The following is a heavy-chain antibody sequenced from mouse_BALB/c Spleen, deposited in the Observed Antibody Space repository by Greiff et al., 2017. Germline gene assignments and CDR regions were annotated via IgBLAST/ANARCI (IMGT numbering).Heavy chain of an antibody. CDR1: GFTFSSYT. CDR3: ARNGLSRGAMDY. D-gene: IGHD1-1*01. Sequence: EVKLVESGGGLVQPGGSLKLSCAASGFTFSSYTMSWVRQTPEKRLEWVAYISNGGGSTYYPDTVKGRFTISRDNAKNTLYLQMSSLKSEDTAMYYCARNGLSRGAMDYWGQGTSVTVSS. J-gene: IGHJ4*01. CDR2: ISNGGGST. V-gene: IGHV5-12-2*01.